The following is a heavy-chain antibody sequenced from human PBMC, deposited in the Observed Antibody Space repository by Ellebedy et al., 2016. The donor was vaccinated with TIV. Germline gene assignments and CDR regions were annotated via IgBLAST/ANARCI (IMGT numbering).Heavy chain of an antibody. J-gene: IGHJ3*02. CDR1: GGSFSGYY. D-gene: IGHD3-10*01. CDR3: ASFSAVRGVPISHAFDI. V-gene: IGHV4-34*01. CDR2: INHSGST. Sequence: MPSETLSLTCAVYGGSFSGYYWSWIRQPPGKGLEWIGEINHSGSTNYNPSLKSRVTISVDTSKNQFSLKLSSVTAADTAVYYCASFSAVRGVPISHAFDIWGQGTMVTVSS.